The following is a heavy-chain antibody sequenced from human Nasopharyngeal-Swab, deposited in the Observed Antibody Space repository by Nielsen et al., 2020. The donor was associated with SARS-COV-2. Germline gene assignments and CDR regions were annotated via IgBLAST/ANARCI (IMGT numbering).Heavy chain of an antibody. CDR2: IYPADSDT. Sequence: GESLKISCEGSGFFYTNHWIAWVRQVPGKGLEWLGIIYPADSDTRYNPSFQGQVTISADKSIRTAYLQWKSLKASDSAMYYCARDFDLSSGYDVWGQGTLVTVSS. D-gene: IGHD3-3*01. CDR1: GFFYTNHW. J-gene: IGHJ4*02. CDR3: ARDFDLSSGYDV. V-gene: IGHV5-51*01.